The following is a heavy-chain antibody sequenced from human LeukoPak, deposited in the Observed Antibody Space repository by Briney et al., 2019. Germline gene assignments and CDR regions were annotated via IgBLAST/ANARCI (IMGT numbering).Heavy chain of an antibody. V-gene: IGHV3-23*01. CDR2: ISGGGGST. D-gene: IGHD3-10*01. Sequence: PGGSLRLSCAASGFTFSTWTMTWVRQAPGKGLEWVSAISGGGGSTYYADSVKGRFTISRDNSKNTLYLQMNSLRAEDTAVYYCAKAWFGEFYFDYWGQGTLVTVSS. CDR3: AKAWFGEFYFDY. J-gene: IGHJ4*02. CDR1: GFTFSTWT.